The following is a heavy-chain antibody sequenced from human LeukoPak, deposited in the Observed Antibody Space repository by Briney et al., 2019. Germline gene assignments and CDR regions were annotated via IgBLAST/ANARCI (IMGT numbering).Heavy chain of an antibody. CDR2: IWYDGSNK. V-gene: IGHV3-33*01. Sequence: GRSLRLSCAASGFTFSSYGMHWVRQAPGKGLEWVAVIWYDGSNKYYADSVKGRFTISRDNSKNTLYLQMNSLRAEDTAVYYCARDAVDTAMGTAYDYWGQGTLVTVSS. CDR3: ARDAVDTAMGTAYDY. CDR1: GFTFSSYG. D-gene: IGHD5-18*01. J-gene: IGHJ4*02.